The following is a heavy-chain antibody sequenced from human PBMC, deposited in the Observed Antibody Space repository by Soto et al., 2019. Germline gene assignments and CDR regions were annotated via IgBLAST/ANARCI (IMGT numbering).Heavy chain of an antibody. V-gene: IGHV4-34*01. CDR1: GGSFSGYY. CDR3: ARGRGSSWFPLDS. CDR2: INHSGST. Sequence: QVQLQQWGAGLLKPSETLSLTCAVYGGSFSGYYWSWIRQPPGKGLEWIGEINHSGSTNYNPSLKSRVTISVDTSSTQFSLKLSSVTAADTAVYYCARGRGSSWFPLDSWGQGTLVTVSS. J-gene: IGHJ5*01. D-gene: IGHD6-13*01.